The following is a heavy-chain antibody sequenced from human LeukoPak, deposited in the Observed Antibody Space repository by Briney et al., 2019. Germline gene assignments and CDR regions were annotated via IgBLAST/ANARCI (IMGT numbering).Heavy chain of an antibody. Sequence: SETLSLTCNVSGGSISSYYWSWIRQPPGKGLEWIGYIYYSGSTNYNPSLKSRVTMSVDTSKNQFSLKLSSVTAADTAVYYCARELTVTTWYAFDIWGQGTMVTVSS. V-gene: IGHV4-59*12. CDR1: GGSISSYY. CDR3: ARELTVTTWYAFDI. D-gene: IGHD4-17*01. CDR2: IYYSGST. J-gene: IGHJ3*02.